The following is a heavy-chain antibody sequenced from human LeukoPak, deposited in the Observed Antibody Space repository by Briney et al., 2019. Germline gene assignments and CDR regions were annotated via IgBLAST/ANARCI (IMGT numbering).Heavy chain of an antibody. V-gene: IGHV4-59*01. CDR3: ARGRGGWSYFDY. CDR2: IYYSGST. J-gene: IGHJ4*02. Sequence: SETLSLTCTVSGGSISSYYWSWTRQPPGKGLEWIGYIYYSGSTNYNPSLKSRVTISVDTSKNQFSLKLSSVTAADTAVYYCARGRGGWSYFDYWGQGTLVTVSS. D-gene: IGHD6-19*01. CDR1: GGSISSYY.